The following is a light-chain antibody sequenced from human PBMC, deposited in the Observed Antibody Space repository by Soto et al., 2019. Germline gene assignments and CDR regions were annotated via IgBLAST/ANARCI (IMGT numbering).Light chain of an antibody. Sequence: QSALTQPPSASGTPGQRVTISCSGSSSNIGSNYVYWYQQLPGTAPKLLIYRNNQRPSGVPDRYSSSKSGTSTSLAIRGLRSEDEADYYCAAWDDSLSARYVFGTGTKVTVL. V-gene: IGLV1-47*01. J-gene: IGLJ1*01. CDR1: SSNIGSNY. CDR3: AAWDDSLSARYV. CDR2: RNN.